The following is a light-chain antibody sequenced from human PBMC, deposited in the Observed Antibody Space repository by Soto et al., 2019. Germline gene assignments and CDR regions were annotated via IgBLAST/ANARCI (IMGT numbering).Light chain of an antibody. CDR1: QSISSF. V-gene: IGKV3-11*01. CDR2: GAS. CDR3: QQHFNGPIT. J-gene: IGKJ5*01. Sequence: EIVLTQSPATLSLSPGARCPLSCRASQSISSFLAWYPQKPGQAPRLLIYGASNRATGIPARFSGSGSGTDFTLTISSLEPEDFAVYYCQQHFNGPITFGQGTRLENK.